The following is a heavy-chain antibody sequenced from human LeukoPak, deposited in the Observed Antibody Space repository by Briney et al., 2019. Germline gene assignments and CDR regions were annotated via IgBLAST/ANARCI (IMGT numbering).Heavy chain of an antibody. CDR3: AKDPPLYFDWPEGYFQH. CDR2: VLIEGSNK. V-gene: IGHV3-30*18. Sequence: RGSLRLSCSASGFTFSSYEMHWVRQAPGKGLEWVAAVLIEGSNKFYADSVKGRFTISRDNSKNTLYVQMNSLRAEDTAVYHCAKDPPLYFDWPEGYFQHWGQGTLVTVYS. D-gene: IGHD3-9*01. CDR1: GFTFSSYE. J-gene: IGHJ1*01.